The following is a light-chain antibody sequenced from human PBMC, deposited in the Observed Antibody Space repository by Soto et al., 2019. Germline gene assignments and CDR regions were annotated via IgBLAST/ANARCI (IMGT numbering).Light chain of an antibody. CDR2: NNY. J-gene: IGLJ2*01. CDR3: AAWDDSVKTLL. V-gene: IGLV1-44*01. Sequence: QSVLTQPPSASETPEQRVTISCSGNSSNIGRNTVNWYQHLPGTTPKLLIYNNYQRPSGVPDRFSASKSGTSASLAISGLQSEDEADYYCAAWDDSVKTLLFGGGTQLTV. CDR1: SSNIGRNT.